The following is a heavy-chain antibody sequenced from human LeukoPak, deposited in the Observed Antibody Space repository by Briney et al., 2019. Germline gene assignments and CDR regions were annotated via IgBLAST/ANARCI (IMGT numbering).Heavy chain of an antibody. D-gene: IGHD3-22*01. Sequence: GGSLRLSCAASGFTFSSYAMSWVRQAPGKGLEWVSGISSSSYSTFYADSVRSRFTISRDNSKNTLYLQMNSLRAEDTAVYFCAKDLGALISVVTTDYWGQGTLVTVSS. CDR1: GFTFSSYA. CDR3: AKDLGALISVVTTDY. J-gene: IGHJ4*02. CDR2: ISSSSYST. V-gene: IGHV3-23*01.